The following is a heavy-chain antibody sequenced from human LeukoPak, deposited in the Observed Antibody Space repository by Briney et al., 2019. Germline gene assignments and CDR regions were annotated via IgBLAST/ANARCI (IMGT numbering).Heavy chain of an antibody. CDR3: ARDLGDYYFDL. CDR2: INHSGST. D-gene: IGHD4-17*01. J-gene: IGHJ2*01. V-gene: IGHV4-34*01. Sequence: SETLSLTCAVYGGSFSGYYWSCIRDPPGKGLEWSGEINHSGSTNYNPSLKSRVTISVDKSKNQFSLKMSSIFAVDTAVYYCARDLGDYYFDLWGRGTLVTVSS. CDR1: GGSFSGYY.